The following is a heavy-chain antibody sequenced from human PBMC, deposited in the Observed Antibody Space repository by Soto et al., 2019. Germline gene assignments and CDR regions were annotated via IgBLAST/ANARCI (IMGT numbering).Heavy chain of an antibody. CDR2: INHSGST. CDR1: GGSFSGYY. Sequence: SETLSLTCAVYGGSFSGYYWSWIRQPPGKGLEWIGEINHSGSTNYNPSLKSRVTISVDTSKNQFSLKLSSVTAADTAVYYCARGREGLQLERRGGEFDPWGQGTLVTVSS. CDR3: ARGREGLQLERRGGEFDP. D-gene: IGHD1-1*01. V-gene: IGHV4-34*01. J-gene: IGHJ5*02.